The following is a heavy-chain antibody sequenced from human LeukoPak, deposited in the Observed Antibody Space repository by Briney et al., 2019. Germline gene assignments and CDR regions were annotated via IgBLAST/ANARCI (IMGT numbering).Heavy chain of an antibody. CDR1: GFTFSNAW. J-gene: IGHJ4*02. D-gene: IGHD6-19*01. V-gene: IGHV3-15*01. Sequence: PGGSLRLSCAASGFTFSNAWMSWVRQAPGKGLEWVGRIKSKTDGGTTDYAAPVKGRFTISRDDSKNTLYLQMNSLKTEDTAVYYCTTEYSSGWYYLDYGGQGPLVTVPS. CDR2: IKSKTDGGTT. CDR3: TTEYSSGWYYLDY.